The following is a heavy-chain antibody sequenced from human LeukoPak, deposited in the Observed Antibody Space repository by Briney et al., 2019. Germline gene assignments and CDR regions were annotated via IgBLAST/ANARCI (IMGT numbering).Heavy chain of an antibody. J-gene: IGHJ4*02. CDR2: INHSGST. V-gene: IGHV4-34*01. D-gene: IGHD6-13*01. Sequence: SETLSLTCAVYGGSFSGDYWSWIRQPPGKGLEWIGEINHSGSTNYNPSLKSRVTISVDTSKNQFSLKLNSVTAADTAVYYCATCGGGIAAAGRLDYWGQGTLVTVSS. CDR3: ATCGGGIAAAGRLDY. CDR1: GGSFSGDY.